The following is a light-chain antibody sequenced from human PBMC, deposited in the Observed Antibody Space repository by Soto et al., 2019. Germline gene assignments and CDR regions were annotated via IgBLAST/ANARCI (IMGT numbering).Light chain of an antibody. J-gene: IGKJ5*01. CDR2: DAS. V-gene: IGKV1-33*01. CDR1: RDISNY. CDR3: QQYDNLPRIT. Sequence: DIQMTQSPSSLSASVGDRVTITCQASRDISNYLNWYQQKPGKAPKLLIYDASNLETGVPSRFSGSRSGTDFTFTIRSLQPEDIATYYCQQYDNLPRITFGQGTRLEIK.